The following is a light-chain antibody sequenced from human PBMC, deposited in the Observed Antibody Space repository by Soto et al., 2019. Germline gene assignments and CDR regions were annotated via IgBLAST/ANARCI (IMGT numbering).Light chain of an antibody. CDR1: QSVSIS. J-gene: IGKJ1*01. Sequence: EIVMTQSPATLSVSPGERATLSCRASQSVSISLAWYQQKPGQAPRLLIYGASSRATGFPARFSGSGSGTEFTLTISSLQSEDFAYYYCQQYDNWPRTFGQGTKVEIK. CDR2: GAS. CDR3: QQYDNWPRT. V-gene: IGKV3-15*01.